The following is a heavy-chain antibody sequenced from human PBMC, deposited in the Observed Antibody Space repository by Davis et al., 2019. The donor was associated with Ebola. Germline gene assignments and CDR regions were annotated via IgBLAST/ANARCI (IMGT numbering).Heavy chain of an antibody. CDR1: GGTFSSYA. CDR3: ARASGYYDSSGYPYYFDY. D-gene: IGHD3-22*01. CDR2: ISAYNGNT. J-gene: IGHJ4*02. Sequence: ASVKVFCKASGGTFSSYAISWVRQAPGQGLEWMGWISAYNGNTNYAQKLQGRVTMTTDTSTSTAYMELRSLRSDDTAVYYCARASGYYDSSGYPYYFDYWGQGTLVTVSS. V-gene: IGHV1-18*01.